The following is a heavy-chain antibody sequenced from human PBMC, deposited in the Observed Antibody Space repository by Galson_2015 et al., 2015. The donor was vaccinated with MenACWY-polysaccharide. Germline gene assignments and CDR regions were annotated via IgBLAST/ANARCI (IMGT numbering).Heavy chain of an antibody. V-gene: IGHV3-72*01. CDR3: SRGLNGNDRPLGFGS. J-gene: IGHJ4*02. D-gene: IGHD1-1*01. CDR2: VRDKPHSYTT. CDR1: GFTFSDYY. Sequence: SLRLSCAASGFTFSDYYMDWVRQAPGKGLEWVARVRDKPHSYTTEYAASVKGRFTVSRDDSKNSLYLQMNSLKTDDTAVYYCSRGLNGNDRPLGFGSCGQGSLVTVSS.